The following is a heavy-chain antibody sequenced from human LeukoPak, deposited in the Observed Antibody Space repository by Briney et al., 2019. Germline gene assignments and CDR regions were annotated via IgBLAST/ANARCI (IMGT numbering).Heavy chain of an antibody. CDR1: GFTFSSYS. Sequence: GGSLRLSCAASGFTFSSYSMNWVRQAPGKGLEWVSYISSSSSTIYYADSVKGRFTISRDNAKNSLYLQMNSLRAEDTAVYFCAREIIGGASFLDYWGQGTLVTVSS. J-gene: IGHJ4*02. CDR2: ISSSSSTI. CDR3: AREIIGGASFLDY. V-gene: IGHV3-48*04. D-gene: IGHD1-26*01.